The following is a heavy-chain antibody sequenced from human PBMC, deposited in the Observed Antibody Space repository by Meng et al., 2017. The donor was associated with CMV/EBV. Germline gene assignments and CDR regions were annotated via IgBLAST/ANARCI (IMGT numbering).Heavy chain of an antibody. J-gene: IGHJ6*02. CDR1: GGSISSYY. CDR3: ARGAGYSSSWYPFYYGMDV. Sequence: SETLSLTCTVSGGSISSYYWSWIRQPPGKGLEWIGYIYYSGSTNYNPSLKSRVTISVDTSKNQFSLRLSSVTAADTAVYYCARGAGYSSSWYPFYYGMDVWGQGTTVTVSS. V-gene: IGHV4-59*01. CDR2: IYYSGST. D-gene: IGHD6-13*01.